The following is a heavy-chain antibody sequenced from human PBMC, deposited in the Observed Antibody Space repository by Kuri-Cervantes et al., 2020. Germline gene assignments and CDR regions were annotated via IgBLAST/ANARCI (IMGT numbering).Heavy chain of an antibody. Sequence: TLSLTCAVSGYSISSGYYWGWIRQPPGKGLEWIGSIYHSGSTYYNPSLKSRVTISVDTSKNQFSLKLSSVTAADTAVYYCARGSVSCSGGSCYSLWGQGTLVTVSS. CDR1: GYSISSGYY. V-gene: IGHV4-38-2*01. CDR3: ARGSVSCSGGSCYSL. CDR2: IYHSGST. D-gene: IGHD2-15*01. J-gene: IGHJ4*02.